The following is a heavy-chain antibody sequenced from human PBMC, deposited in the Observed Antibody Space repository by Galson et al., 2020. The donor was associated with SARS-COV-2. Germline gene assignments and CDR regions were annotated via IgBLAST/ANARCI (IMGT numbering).Heavy chain of an antibody. CDR2: IYTSGST. Sequence: SETLSLTCTVSGGSISSYYWSWIRQPAGKGLEWIGRIYTSGSTNYNPSLKSRVTMSVDTSKNQFSLKLSSVTAADTAVYYCARVAAAGPFYYYYYMDVWGKGTTVTISS. V-gene: IGHV4-4*07. J-gene: IGHJ6*03. D-gene: IGHD6-13*01. CDR3: ARVAAAGPFYYYYYMDV. CDR1: GGSISSYY.